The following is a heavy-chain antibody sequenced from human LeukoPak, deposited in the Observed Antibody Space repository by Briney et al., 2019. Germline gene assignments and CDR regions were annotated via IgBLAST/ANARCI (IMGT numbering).Heavy chain of an antibody. CDR1: GFTLSRYE. Sequence: GGSLRLSCAASGFTLSRYENICLRQAPGKGLEWVSYISSSGSTIYYADSVKGRFTISRDNAKNSLYMQMNSLRAEDTAVYYCARTTRRIGSSTYNFENWGAGRLLTVSS. V-gene: IGHV3-48*03. J-gene: IGHJ4*01. CDR3: ARTTRRIGSSTYNFEN. CDR2: ISSSGSTI. D-gene: IGHD2-2*01.